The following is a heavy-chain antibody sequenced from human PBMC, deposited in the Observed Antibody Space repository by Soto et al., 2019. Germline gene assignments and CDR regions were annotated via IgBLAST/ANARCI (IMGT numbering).Heavy chain of an antibody. J-gene: IGHJ6*02. CDR1: GFIFGDYA. V-gene: IGHV3-30-3*01. CDR2: MSLDGSNQ. Sequence: PGGSLRLSCAASGFIFGDYAMHWVRQAPGKGLDWVAVMSLDGSNQYYADSVKGRFTISRDNSKSTLYLQMNSLTTEDTGVYFCARDLKLSDHHFYYGIGIWGQGTPVTVSS. CDR3: ARDLKLSDHHFYYGIGI.